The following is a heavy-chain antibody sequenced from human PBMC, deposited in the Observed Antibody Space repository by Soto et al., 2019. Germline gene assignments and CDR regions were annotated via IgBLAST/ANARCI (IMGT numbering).Heavy chain of an antibody. CDR2: IYSGGST. CDR3: ARAGKYDPKWFDP. V-gene: IGHV3-53*01. J-gene: IGHJ5*02. CDR1: GFTVSNNY. Sequence: PGGSLRLSCAVSGFTVSNNYMSWVRQAPGKGLEWVSVIYSGGSTHYRDSVKGRFTISRDNSKNMVYLQMNSLRAEDTAVYYCARAGKYDPKWFDPWGQGTLVTVSS. D-gene: IGHD1-1*01.